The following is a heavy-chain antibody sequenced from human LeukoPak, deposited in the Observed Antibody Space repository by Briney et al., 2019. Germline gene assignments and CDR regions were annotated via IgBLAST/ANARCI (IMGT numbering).Heavy chain of an antibody. CDR3: VKYSSGWN. CDR1: GFTVSSNY. V-gene: IGHV3-74*01. J-gene: IGHJ4*02. D-gene: IGHD6-19*01. CDR2: INNDGSST. Sequence: GGSLRLSCAASGFTVSSNYMSWVRQAPGKGLVWVSRINNDGSSTSYADSVKGRFTISRDNAKDTLFLQMNSLRAEDTAVYYCVKYSSGWNWGQGTLVTVSS.